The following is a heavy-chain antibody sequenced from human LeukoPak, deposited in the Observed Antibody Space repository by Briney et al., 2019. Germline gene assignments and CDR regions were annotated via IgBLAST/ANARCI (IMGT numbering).Heavy chain of an antibody. Sequence: GGSLRLSCAASGFTFSSYAMSWVRQAPGKGLEWVSGISGSGGSADYEDSVKGRFTISRDNSKSTLYLQMNSLRADDTAVYHCAKGALLPAGHTRYFFDYWGQGTLVTVSS. CDR1: GFTFSSYA. D-gene: IGHD1-26*01. CDR2: ISGSGGSA. CDR3: AKGALLPAGHTRYFFDY. V-gene: IGHV3-23*01. J-gene: IGHJ4*02.